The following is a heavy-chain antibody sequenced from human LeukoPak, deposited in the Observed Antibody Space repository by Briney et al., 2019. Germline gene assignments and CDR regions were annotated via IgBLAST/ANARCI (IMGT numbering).Heavy chain of an antibody. CDR3: ARDMRLRLGEFSHLDY. V-gene: IGHV4-4*02. J-gene: IGHJ4*02. D-gene: IGHD3-16*02. Sequence: PSETLSLTCDVSGGSITQTNYWTWVRQPPGKGLEWIGEVNLQGGTNYNPSLLRRVAISVDTSANHVSLQMTSVTAADTAVYYCARDMRLRLGEFSHLDYWGQGTLVTVSS. CDR2: VNLQGGT. CDR1: GGSITQTNY.